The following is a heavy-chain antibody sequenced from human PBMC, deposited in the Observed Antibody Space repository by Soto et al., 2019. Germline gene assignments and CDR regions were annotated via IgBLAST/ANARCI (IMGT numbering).Heavy chain of an antibody. D-gene: IGHD4-17*01. J-gene: IGHJ6*02. Sequence: QVRLEESGPGLVKPSETLSLICSVSGGSVNNANYFWNWIRHHPENGLEWIGYIYYSGSTRYNPSFKTGATLSIDTSKNQFSLRRNSVTVADTAVYFCARDADYGGSRGGMDVWGRGTTVTVSS. CDR3: ARDADYGGSRGGMDV. CDR1: GGSVNNANYF. V-gene: IGHV4-31*03. CDR2: IYYSGST.